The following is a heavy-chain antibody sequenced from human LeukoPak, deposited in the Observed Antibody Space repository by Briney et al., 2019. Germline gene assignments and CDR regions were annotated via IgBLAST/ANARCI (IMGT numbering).Heavy chain of an antibody. CDR1: GFTFSSYW. D-gene: IGHD3-22*01. J-gene: IGHJ4*02. V-gene: IGHV3-21*01. CDR3: VRGDSREL. Sequence: GGSLRLSCAASGFTFSSYWMSWVRQAPGKGLEWISSIGRTSVDKYYADSVRGRFTISRDNAKNSLYVQMNSLRAEDTAVYYCVRGDSRELWGQGTLVTVSS. CDR2: IGRTSVDK.